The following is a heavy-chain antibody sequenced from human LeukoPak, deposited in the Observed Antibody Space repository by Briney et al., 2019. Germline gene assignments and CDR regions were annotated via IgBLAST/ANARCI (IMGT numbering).Heavy chain of an antibody. J-gene: IGHJ4*02. Sequence: ASVKVSCKASGYTFTGYYMHWVRQAPGQGLEWMGWINPGSGGTNSAQNFQGRVTMTTDTSISTAYMELSRLRSDDTAVYYCARIFNGGYFWGQGTLVTVSS. CDR2: INPGSGGT. V-gene: IGHV1-2*02. CDR1: GYTFTGYY. CDR3: ARIFNGGYF.